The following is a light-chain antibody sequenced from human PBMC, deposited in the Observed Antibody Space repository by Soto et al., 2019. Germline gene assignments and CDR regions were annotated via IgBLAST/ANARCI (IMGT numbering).Light chain of an antibody. Sequence: QSALTQPASVSGSPGQSITISCTGTGSDVGGYEYVSWYQQHPGKAPKLMIYEVSDRPSGVSSRFSGSKSGNTASLTISGLQAEDEADYYCSSYRGGSTYVFGTGTKLTVL. CDR2: EVS. V-gene: IGLV2-14*01. J-gene: IGLJ1*01. CDR3: SSYRGGSTYV. CDR1: GSDVGGYEY.